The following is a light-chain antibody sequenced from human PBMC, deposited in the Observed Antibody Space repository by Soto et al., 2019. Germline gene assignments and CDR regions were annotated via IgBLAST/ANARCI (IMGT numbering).Light chain of an antibody. CDR1: SSNIGSNY. V-gene: IGLV1-47*02. CDR3: AAWDDSLSGPEV. J-gene: IGLJ3*02. Sequence: QSVLTQPPSASGTPGQRGTISCSGSSSNIGSNYVYWFQHVPGTAPKLLIYSNNQRPSGVPDRFSGSKSGTSASLAISGVRSDDEADYYCAAWDDSLSGPEVFGGGTKLTVL. CDR2: SNN.